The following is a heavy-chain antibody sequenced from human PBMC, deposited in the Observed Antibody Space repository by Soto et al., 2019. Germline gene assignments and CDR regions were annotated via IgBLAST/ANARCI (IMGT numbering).Heavy chain of an antibody. V-gene: IGHV4-39*01. CDR3: IKSWFYINRFDP. D-gene: IGHD6-13*01. Sequence: QLQLQESGPGLVKPSETLSLTCTVSGGSISSSSYYWGWIGQPPGKGLEWIGSIYYSGSTYYNPSLKSRVTISVDTTQNQFPMDMSSVTAADTAGYYCIKSWFYINRFDPWGQGTLVTVSS. CDR1: GGSISSSSYY. CDR2: IYYSGST. J-gene: IGHJ5*02.